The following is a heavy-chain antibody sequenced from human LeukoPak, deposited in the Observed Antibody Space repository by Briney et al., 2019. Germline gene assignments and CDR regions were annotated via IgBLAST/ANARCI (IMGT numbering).Heavy chain of an antibody. CDR3: ASHEVVTAIQHHFDY. CDR1: GFTFSSYW. Sequence: GGSLRLSCAASGFTFSSYWMHWVRQAPGKGLVWVSRINSDGSSTSYADSVKGRFTISRDNAKNTLYLQMNSLRAEDTAVYYCASHEVVTAIQHHFDYWGQGTLVTVSS. V-gene: IGHV3-74*01. D-gene: IGHD2-21*02. J-gene: IGHJ4*02. CDR2: INSDGSST.